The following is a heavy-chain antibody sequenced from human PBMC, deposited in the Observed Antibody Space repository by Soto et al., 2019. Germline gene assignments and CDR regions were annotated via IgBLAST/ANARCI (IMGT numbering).Heavy chain of an antibody. CDR2: IYHSGST. Sequence: QVQLQESGPGLVKPSGTLSLTCAVSGGSISSSNWWSWVRQPPGKGMEWIGEIYHSGSTNYNPSLKSRVTISVDKAKNQFSLKLSSVTAADTAVYYCASVRGGYYYAMDVWGQGTTVTVSS. CDR3: ASVRGGYYYAMDV. D-gene: IGHD3-10*02. V-gene: IGHV4-4*02. J-gene: IGHJ6*02. CDR1: GGSISSSNW.